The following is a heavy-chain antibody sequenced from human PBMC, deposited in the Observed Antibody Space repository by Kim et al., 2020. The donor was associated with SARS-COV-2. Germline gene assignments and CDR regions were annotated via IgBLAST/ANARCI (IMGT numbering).Heavy chain of an antibody. CDR2: INHSGST. V-gene: IGHV4-34*01. Sequence: SETLSLTCDVYGGSFSGYYWSWIRQPPGKGLEWIGEINHSGSTNYNPSLKSRVTISVDTSKNQFSLKLSSVTAADTAVYYCAGPPGSHTYYYYGMDVWGQGTTVTVSS. D-gene: IGHD3-10*01. CDR1: GGSFSGYY. J-gene: IGHJ6*02. CDR3: AGPPGSHTYYYYGMDV.